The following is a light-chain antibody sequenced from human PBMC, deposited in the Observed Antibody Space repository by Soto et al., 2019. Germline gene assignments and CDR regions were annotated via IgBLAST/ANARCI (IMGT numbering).Light chain of an antibody. CDR2: GAS. V-gene: IGKV3-20*01. Sequence: EIVLTQSPGTLSLSPGERATLSCRASQSVSSSYLAWYQQKPGQAPRLLIYGASSRATGIPDRFSGSGSGTDFTLTVSILEPEDFAVYYCQQYGGSATFGQGTKVEIK. J-gene: IGKJ1*01. CDR1: QSVSSSY. CDR3: QQYGGSAT.